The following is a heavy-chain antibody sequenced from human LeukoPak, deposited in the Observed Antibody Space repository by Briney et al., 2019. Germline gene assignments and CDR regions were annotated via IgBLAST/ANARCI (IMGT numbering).Heavy chain of an antibody. D-gene: IGHD3-10*01. CDR2: ISGSGGST. CDR1: GFTFSSYG. CDR3: AKVPGPSGSGYYFDY. Sequence: PGGSLRLSCAASGFTFSSYGMSWVRQAPGKGLEWVSAISGSGGSTYYADSVKGRFTISRDNSKNTLYLQMNSLRAEDTAVYYCAKVPGPSGSGYYFDYWGQGTLVTVSS. J-gene: IGHJ4*02. V-gene: IGHV3-23*01.